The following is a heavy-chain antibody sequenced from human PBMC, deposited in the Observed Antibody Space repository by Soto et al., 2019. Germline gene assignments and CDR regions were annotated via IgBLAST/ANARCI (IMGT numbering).Heavy chain of an antibody. CDR1: GGSISSYY. CDR3: AREGGPMVRGVLFV. D-gene: IGHD3-10*01. Sequence: QVQLQESGPGLVKPSETLSLTCTVSGGSISSYYWNWIRQPPGKGLEWIGYIYYSGSTNYNPSLKSRVTTSEETSKNQYTLKLSSVTAAVTALYYCAREGGPMVRGVLFVWGQGTTVTVSS. CDR2: IYYSGST. J-gene: IGHJ6*02. V-gene: IGHV4-59*01.